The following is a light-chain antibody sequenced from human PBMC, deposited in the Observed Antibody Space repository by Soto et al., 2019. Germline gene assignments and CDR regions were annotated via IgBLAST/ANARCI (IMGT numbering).Light chain of an antibody. V-gene: IGKV3-11*01. CDR3: QQRSDCPPLFT. CDR1: PSVSNY. Sequence: IVLPQSPATLSLSPRERATLACSTSPSVSNYLAWYQQKRGPAPRLLIYDASKRATGIPARFSASVSGTDFTLTISGLESEDFAGYYCQQRSDCPPLFTLGPGTPVYIK. J-gene: IGKJ3*01. CDR2: DAS.